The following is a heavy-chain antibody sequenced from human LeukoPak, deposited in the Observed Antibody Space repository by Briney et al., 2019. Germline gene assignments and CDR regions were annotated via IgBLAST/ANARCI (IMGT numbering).Heavy chain of an antibody. Sequence: PSETLSLTCTVSGGSISSGSYYWSWIRQPAGKGLEWIGHIYTSGRTNYNPSLKSRVTISVDTSKNQFSLKLTSVTAADTAVYYCXXXXXYYXXSSAYWRWGQGTLVTVSX. J-gene: IGHJ4*02. CDR3: XXXXXYYXXSSAYWR. CDR2: IYTSGRT. D-gene: IGHD3-22*01. CDR1: GGSISSGSYY. V-gene: IGHV4-61*09.